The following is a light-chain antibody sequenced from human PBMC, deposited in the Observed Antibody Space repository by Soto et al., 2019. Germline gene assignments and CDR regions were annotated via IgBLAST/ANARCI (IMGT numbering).Light chain of an antibody. CDR2: WAS. J-gene: IGKJ3*01. Sequence: DIVMTQSPDSLTVSLGERATINCMSSQTVLYSSNNKNYLAWYQQKPGQPPKLLIHWASTRESVVPDRFSGSGSGTDFTLTISSLQAEDVAVYYCQQYYATPFTFGPGTKVDIK. V-gene: IGKV4-1*01. CDR3: QQYYATPFT. CDR1: QTVLYSSNNKNY.